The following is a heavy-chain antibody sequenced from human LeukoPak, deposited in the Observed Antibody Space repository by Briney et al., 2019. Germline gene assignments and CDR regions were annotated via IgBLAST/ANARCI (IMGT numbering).Heavy chain of an antibody. J-gene: IGHJ3*02. Sequence: PSETLSLTCTVSGGSIISNNHYWGWTRQPPEKGLEWFGSISYSGGTAYNPSLRSRVTISVDTSKNQFSLKVNSVTAADTAVYYCAREVEYYDSSGYRPHAFDIWGQGTLVTVSA. CDR2: ISYSGGT. CDR1: GGSIISNNHY. D-gene: IGHD3-22*01. CDR3: AREVEYYDSSGYRPHAFDI. V-gene: IGHV4-39*02.